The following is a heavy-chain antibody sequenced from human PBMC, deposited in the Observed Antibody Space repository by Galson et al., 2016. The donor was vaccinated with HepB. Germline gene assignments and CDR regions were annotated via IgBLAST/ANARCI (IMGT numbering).Heavy chain of an antibody. CDR1: GFTFRSYD. CDR3: ARFARGSSYTLGYFDL. V-gene: IGHV3-13*04. Sequence: SLRLSCAASGFTFRSYDMSWVRQSTGKGLEWVAAIGTLHDSFFPDSVQGRFSISRENVKNSLYLQLNRLRAGDTAVYYCARFARGSSYTLGYFDLWGRGTLVTVSS. J-gene: IGHJ2*01. D-gene: IGHD6-13*01. CDR2: IGTLHDS.